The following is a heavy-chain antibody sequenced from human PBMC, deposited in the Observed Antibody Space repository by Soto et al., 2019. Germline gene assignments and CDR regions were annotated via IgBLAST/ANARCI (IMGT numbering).Heavy chain of an antibody. D-gene: IGHD1-1*01. V-gene: IGHV4-31*03. J-gene: IGHJ4*02. CDR3: ARAHWKSPYFDY. Sequence: QVQLQESGPGLVKPSQTLSLTCTVSGGSISSGGYYWSWIRQHPGKGLEWIGYIYYSGSTYYNPSLKSRVTISVDTSKNQFSLKLSSVTAADTTVYYCARAHWKSPYFDYWGQGTLVTVSS. CDR1: GGSISSGGYY. CDR2: IYYSGST.